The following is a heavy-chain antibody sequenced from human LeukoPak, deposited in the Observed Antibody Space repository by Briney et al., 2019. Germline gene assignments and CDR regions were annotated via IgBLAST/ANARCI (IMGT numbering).Heavy chain of an antibody. V-gene: IGHV4-61*02. D-gene: IGHD5-12*01. CDR3: ARGGGATRIDY. J-gene: IGHJ4*02. CDR2: IYTSGST. CDR1: GDSIRSGTYY. Sequence: SQTLSLTCSVSGDSIRSGTYYWSWIRQPPGKGLEGIGRIYTSGSTSYNPSLKSRVTISVDTYQNQFSLNLTSVTAADTAVYYCARGGGATRIDYWGQGTLVTVSS.